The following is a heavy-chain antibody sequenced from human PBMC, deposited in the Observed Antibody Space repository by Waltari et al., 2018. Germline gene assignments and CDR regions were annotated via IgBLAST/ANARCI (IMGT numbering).Heavy chain of an antibody. J-gene: IGHJ6*02. V-gene: IGHV1-69*06. CDR2: MIPTFGTT. D-gene: IGHD3-22*01. CDR1: GGTFSSYG. CDR3: TGGYYESSGVSFSYTYNMDV. Sequence: QVQVVQSGAEVKKPGSSVRVSCKASGGTFSSYGISWVRQAPGQGLEWMGGMIPTFGTTNYPQEFQGRVRITADKSTSTAYMELSSLRSADTAVYYCTGGYYESSGVSFSYTYNMDVWGQGTTVTVSS.